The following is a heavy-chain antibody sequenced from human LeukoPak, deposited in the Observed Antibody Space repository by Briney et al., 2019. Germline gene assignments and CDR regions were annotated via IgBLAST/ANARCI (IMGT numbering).Heavy chain of an antibody. V-gene: IGHV4-30-2*01. CDR1: GGSISSGGYY. Sequence: PSQTLSLTCTVSGGSISSGGYYWSWIRQPPGKGLEWIGYIYHSGSTYYNPSLKSRVTISVDRSKNQFSLKLSSVTAADTAVYYCARDRLRYCSSTSCYFGLYWGQGTLVTVSS. CDR3: ARDRLRYCSSTSCYFGLY. CDR2: IYHSGST. J-gene: IGHJ4*02. D-gene: IGHD2-2*01.